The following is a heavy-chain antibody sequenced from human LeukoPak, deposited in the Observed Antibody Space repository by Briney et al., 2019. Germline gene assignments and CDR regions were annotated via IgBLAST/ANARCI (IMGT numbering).Heavy chain of an antibody. D-gene: IGHD2-2*01. J-gene: IGHJ4*02. CDR2: IRYDGSNK. Sequence: GGSMRLSCAASGIIFSNYGMHWVRQAPGKGLEWVAFIRYDGSNKYYADSVKGRFTISRDNSKNALFLQMNSLRAEDTALYYCAGTGSCSSNSCPAFDYWGQGTLVTVSS. CDR3: AGTGSCSSNSCPAFDY. V-gene: IGHV3-30*02. CDR1: GIIFSNYG.